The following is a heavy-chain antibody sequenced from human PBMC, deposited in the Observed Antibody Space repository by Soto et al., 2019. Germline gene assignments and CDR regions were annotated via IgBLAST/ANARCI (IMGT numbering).Heavy chain of an antibody. V-gene: IGHV3-30-3*01. CDR3: AAAGRTNWFDP. J-gene: IGHJ5*02. D-gene: IGHD6-13*01. Sequence: PGGSLRLSCAASGFTFSSYAMHWVRQAPGKGLEWVAVISYDGSNEYYADSVKGRFTISRDNSKNTLYLQMKSLRAEDTAVYYVAAAGRTNWFDPWGQGTLVTVSS. CDR2: ISYDGSNE. CDR1: GFTFSSYA.